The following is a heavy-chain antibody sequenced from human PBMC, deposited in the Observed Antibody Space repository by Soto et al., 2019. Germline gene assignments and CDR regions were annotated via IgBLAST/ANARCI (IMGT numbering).Heavy chain of an antibody. Sequence: PSETLSLTCTVSGGSISSSRYYWGWIRQHPGKGREWIGYIYYSGSTNYNPSLKSRVTISVDTSKNQFSLKLSSVTAADTAVYYCARVSGGLKNCDGDCGFDYWGQGTLVTVSS. D-gene: IGHD2-21*02. V-gene: IGHV4-39*07. J-gene: IGHJ4*02. CDR3: ARVSGGLKNCDGDCGFDY. CDR1: GGSISSSRYY. CDR2: IYYSGST.